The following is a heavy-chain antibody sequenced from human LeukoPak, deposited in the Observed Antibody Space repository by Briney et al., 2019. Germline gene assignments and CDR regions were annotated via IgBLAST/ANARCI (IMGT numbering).Heavy chain of an antibody. V-gene: IGHV4-34*01. CDR3: ARGNRYGGTYYFDY. Sequence: SETLSLTCAVYGGSFSGYYWSWIRQPPGKGLEWIGEINHSGSTNYNPSLKSRVTMSVDTSKNQFSLKLSSVTAADTAVYYCARGNRYGGTYYFDYWGQGTLVTVSS. CDR2: INHSGST. J-gene: IGHJ4*02. CDR1: GGSFSGYY. D-gene: IGHD4-23*01.